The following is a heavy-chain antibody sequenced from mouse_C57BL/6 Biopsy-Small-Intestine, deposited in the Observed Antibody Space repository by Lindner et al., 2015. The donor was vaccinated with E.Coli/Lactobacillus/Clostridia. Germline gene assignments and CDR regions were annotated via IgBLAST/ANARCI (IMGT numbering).Heavy chain of an antibody. CDR2: INPNNGGT. CDR1: GYTFTDHN. CDR3: ARLIPNYLDY. J-gene: IGHJ2*01. D-gene: IGHD2-4*01. Sequence: VQLQESGPELVKPGASVEMSCKASGYTFTDHNMHWVKQSHGRSLEWIGYINPNNGGTTYNQKFKGKATLTADKSSSTAYMQLSSLTSEDSAVYFCARLIPNYLDYWGQGTTLTVSS. V-gene: IGHV1-22*01.